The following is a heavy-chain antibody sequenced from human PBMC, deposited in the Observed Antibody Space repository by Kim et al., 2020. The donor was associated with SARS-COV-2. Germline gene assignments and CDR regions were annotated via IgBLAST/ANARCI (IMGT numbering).Heavy chain of an antibody. J-gene: IGHJ4*02. CDR3: ARDGYCSSTSCYIEPDY. CDR2: INPNSGGT. CDR1: GYTFTGYY. D-gene: IGHD2-2*02. V-gene: IGHV1-2*02. Sequence: ASVKVSCKASGYTFTGYYMHWVRQAPGQGLEWMGWINPNSGGTNYAQKFQGRVTMTRDTSISTAYMELSRLRSDDTAVYYCARDGYCSSTSCYIEPDYWGQGTLVTVSS.